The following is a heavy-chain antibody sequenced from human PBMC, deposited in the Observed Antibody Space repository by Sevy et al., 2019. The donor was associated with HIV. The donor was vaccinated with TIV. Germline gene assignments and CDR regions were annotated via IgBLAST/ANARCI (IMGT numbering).Heavy chain of an antibody. CDR1: GYTFTGNY. J-gene: IGHJ4*02. Sequence: ASVKVSCKTSGYTFTGNYIHWVRQAPGQGLEWMGWINSNSGDTGTKYAQKFQGRVTMTSDRSINTVYMDLTRLSPDDTDVYYCAREGYDLWSGYSGPYFDYWGQGTLVTVSS. CDR3: AREGYDLWSGYSGPYFDY. D-gene: IGHD3-3*01. V-gene: IGHV1-2*02. CDR2: INSNSGDTGT.